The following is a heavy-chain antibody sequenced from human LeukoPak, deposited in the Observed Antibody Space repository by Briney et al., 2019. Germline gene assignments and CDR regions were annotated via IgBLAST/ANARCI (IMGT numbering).Heavy chain of an antibody. CDR1: GFTFSSYA. D-gene: IGHD6-19*01. Sequence: PGGSLRLSCAASGFTFSSYAMSWVRQAPGKGLEWVSTISGSGGSTDYADSVKGRSTISRDNSKNTLYLQMNSLRAEDTAVYYCAKAYGSGWAPFDYWGQGTLVTVSS. CDR2: ISGSGGST. J-gene: IGHJ4*02. V-gene: IGHV3-23*01. CDR3: AKAYGSGWAPFDY.